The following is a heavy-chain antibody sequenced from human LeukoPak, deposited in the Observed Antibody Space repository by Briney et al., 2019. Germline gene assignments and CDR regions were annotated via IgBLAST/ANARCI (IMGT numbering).Heavy chain of an antibody. V-gene: IGHV3-21*01. D-gene: IGHD5-18*01. J-gene: IGHJ4*02. CDR2: ISSSSSYI. Sequence: GGSLRLSCAASGFTFSSYSMNWVRQAPGKGLEWVSSISSSSSYIYYADSVKGRFTISRDNAKNSLYLQMNSLRAEDTAVYYCALSGYSYGYSSYWGQGTLVTVSS. CDR1: GFTFSSYS. CDR3: ALSGYSYGYSSY.